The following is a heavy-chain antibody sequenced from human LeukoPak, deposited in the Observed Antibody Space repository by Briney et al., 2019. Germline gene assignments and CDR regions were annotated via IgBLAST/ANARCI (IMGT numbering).Heavy chain of an antibody. Sequence: PGGSLRLSCAASGFTFSSYGMNWVRQAPGKGLEWVSSITSSSSYIYYADSAKGRFTISRDNAKNSLYLQMNSLRAEDTAVYYCARETYGYFDHWGQGTLVTVSS. CDR2: ITSSSSYI. CDR3: ARETYGYFDH. V-gene: IGHV3-21*04. CDR1: GFTFSSYG. J-gene: IGHJ1*01. D-gene: IGHD4-17*01.